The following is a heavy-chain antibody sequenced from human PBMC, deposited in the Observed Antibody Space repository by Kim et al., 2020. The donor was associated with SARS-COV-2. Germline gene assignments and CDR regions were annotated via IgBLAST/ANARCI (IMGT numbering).Heavy chain of an antibody. CDR3: ARHPPKKTLAAAATGGAFDI. Sequence: SETLSLTCTVSGGSISSYYWSWIRQPPGKGLEWIGYIYYSGSTNYNPSLKSRVTISVDTSKNQFSLKLSSVTAADTAVYYCARHPPKKTLAAAATGGAFDIWGQGTMVTVSS. J-gene: IGHJ3*02. CDR1: GGSISSYY. CDR2: IYYSGST. D-gene: IGHD6-13*01. V-gene: IGHV4-59*08.